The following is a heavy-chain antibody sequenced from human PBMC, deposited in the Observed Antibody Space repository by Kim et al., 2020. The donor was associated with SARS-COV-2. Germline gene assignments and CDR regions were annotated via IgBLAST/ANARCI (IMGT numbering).Heavy chain of an antibody. J-gene: IGHJ4*02. CDR1: GFTFSNYG. V-gene: IGHV3-23*01. Sequence: GGSLRLSCVASGFTFSNYGMTWVRQAPGGGLEWVSGITGSGDITAYADSVKGRFTISRDNSKNTRYLQMSSMKAEDTAIYYCANPRQPDHWGQGTLVTVSS. CDR3: ANPRQPDH. D-gene: IGHD6-13*01. CDR2: ITGSGDIT.